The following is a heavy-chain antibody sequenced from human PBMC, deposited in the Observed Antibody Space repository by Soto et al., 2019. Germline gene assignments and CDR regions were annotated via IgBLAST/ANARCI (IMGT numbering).Heavy chain of an antibody. J-gene: IGHJ3*02. CDR1: GFTFSSYG. CDR3: ARDKTAQGYAAFDI. D-gene: IGHD2-2*01. V-gene: IGHV3-33*01. Sequence: QVQLVESGGGVVQPGRSLRLSCAASGFTFSSYGMHWVRQAPGTGLEWVAVIWYDGSNKYYADSVKGRFTISRDNSKNTLYLQMNSLRAEDTAVYYCARDKTAQGYAAFDIWGQGTMVTVSS. CDR2: IWYDGSNK.